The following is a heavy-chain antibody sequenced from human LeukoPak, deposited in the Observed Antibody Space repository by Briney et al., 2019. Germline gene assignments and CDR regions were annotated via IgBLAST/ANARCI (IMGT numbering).Heavy chain of an antibody. J-gene: IGHJ5*02. CDR3: AKFWYDGNNWFDP. V-gene: IGHV3-23*01. D-gene: IGHD3-16*01. Sequence: PGGSLRLSCAASGFTFSNYAMSWVRQAPGKGLEWVSAISGSGGSTSYADSVKGRFTISRDNSKNTLYLQMNSLRAEDTAIYYCAKFWYDGNNWFDPWGQGTLVTVSS. CDR1: GFTFSNYA. CDR2: ISGSGGST.